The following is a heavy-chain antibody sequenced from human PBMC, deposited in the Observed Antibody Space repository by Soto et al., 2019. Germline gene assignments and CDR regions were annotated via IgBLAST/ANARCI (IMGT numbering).Heavy chain of an antibody. J-gene: IGHJ4*02. V-gene: IGHV1-18*01. CDR2: ITPSNGDT. D-gene: IGHD2-15*01. Sequence: QVQLLQSGAEAKKPGASVKVSCKASADTFANYGISWVRQAPGQGSEWMGWITPSNGDTNYAQKFQGRVIMTTDTSTSTAYMEVRSLRSDDTAVYYCARLAPCSGGNCYSRPLDSWGQGTLVTVSS. CDR3: ARLAPCSGGNCYSRPLDS. CDR1: ADTFANYG.